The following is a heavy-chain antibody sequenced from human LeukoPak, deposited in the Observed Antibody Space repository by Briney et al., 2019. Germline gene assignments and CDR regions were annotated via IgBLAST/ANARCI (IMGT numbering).Heavy chain of an antibody. D-gene: IGHD3-10*01. Sequence: PGGSLRLSCAASGFTFSSYEMNWVRQAPGKGLEWVSYISSSGSTIYYADSVKGRFTISRDNAKNSLYLQMNSLRAEDTAVYYCATLWFGYAYWGQGTPVTVSS. V-gene: IGHV3-48*03. CDR3: ATLWFGYAY. J-gene: IGHJ4*02. CDR1: GFTFSSYE. CDR2: ISSSGSTI.